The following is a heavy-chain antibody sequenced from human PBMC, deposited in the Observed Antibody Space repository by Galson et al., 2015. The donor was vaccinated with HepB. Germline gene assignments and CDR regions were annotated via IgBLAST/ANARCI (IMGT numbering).Heavy chain of an antibody. CDR2: TWSDGINN. D-gene: IGHD3-16*01. CDR1: GFTFSNSG. J-gene: IGHJ4*02. Sequence: SLRLSCAAPGFTFSNSGMHWVRQAPGKGLEWVAVTWSDGINNYYADSVKGRFTISRDNFKNTLYLQMNSLRAEDTAVYYCAKDAYRSAYYFDSWGQGTLVTVSA. CDR3: AKDAYRSAYYFDS. V-gene: IGHV3-33*06.